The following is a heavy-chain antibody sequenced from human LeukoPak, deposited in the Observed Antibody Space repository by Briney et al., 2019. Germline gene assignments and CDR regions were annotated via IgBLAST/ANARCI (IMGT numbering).Heavy chain of an antibody. V-gene: IGHV5-51*01. CDR2: IYPGDSDT. Sequence: GESLKISCKVSGYILTNNWIGWVRQMPGKGLEWMGIIYPGDSDTRYSPSFQGQVTISADKSISTAYLQWSSLKASDTAMYYCAIFDFLFGEIDNWFDPWGQGTQVTVSS. CDR3: AIFDFLFGEIDNWFDP. J-gene: IGHJ5*02. D-gene: IGHD3-16*01. CDR1: GYILTNNW.